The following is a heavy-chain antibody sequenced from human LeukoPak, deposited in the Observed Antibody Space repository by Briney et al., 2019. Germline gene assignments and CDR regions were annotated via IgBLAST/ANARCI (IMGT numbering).Heavy chain of an antibody. V-gene: IGHV3-23*01. CDR1: GFTFSSYA. CDR3: AKQLSRTMVRGVIITGPQDAFDI. D-gene: IGHD3-10*01. Sequence: GGSLRLSCAASGFTFSSYAMSWVRQAPGKGLEWVSVISGSGDTTNYADSVKGRFTISRDNSKNTLYLQMNSLRAEDMALYYCAKQLSRTMVRGVIITGPQDAFDIWGQGTMVTVSS. CDR2: ISGSGDTT. J-gene: IGHJ3*02.